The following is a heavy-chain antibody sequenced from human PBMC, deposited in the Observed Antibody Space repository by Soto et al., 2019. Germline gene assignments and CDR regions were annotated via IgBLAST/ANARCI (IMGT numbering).Heavy chain of an antibody. J-gene: IGHJ1*01. CDR2: ISYDGSRK. Sequence: QVQLVESGGGVVQPGRSLRLSCAASGFTFSRYAMNWVRQAPGKGLEWVAFISYDGSRKYYADSVKGRFTISRDTSNDTLSLQMNSLRPEDTAAYYCARDLRQAAVGLGCFQHWGQGTLVTVSS. D-gene: IGHD6-25*01. V-gene: IGHV3-30-3*01. CDR3: ARDLRQAAVGLGCFQH. CDR1: GFTFSRYA.